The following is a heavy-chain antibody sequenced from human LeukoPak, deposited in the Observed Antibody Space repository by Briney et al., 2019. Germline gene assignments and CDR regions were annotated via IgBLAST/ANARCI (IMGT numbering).Heavy chain of an antibody. V-gene: IGHV1-18*01. CDR1: GYSFSSYG. J-gene: IGHJ4*02. D-gene: IGHD6-19*01. CDR2: MSVYNGNT. CDR3: ARDQTWDSSGWYEDY. Sequence: ASVKVSCKASGYSFSSYGISWVRQAPGEGLEWMGWMSVYNGNTNYAQKVQGRVTMTTDTSTSTAYMELRSLRSDDTAVYYCARDQTWDSSGWYEDYWGQGTLVTVSS.